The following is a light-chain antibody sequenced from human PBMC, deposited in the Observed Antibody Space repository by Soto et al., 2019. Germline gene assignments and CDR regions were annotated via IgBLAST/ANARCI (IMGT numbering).Light chain of an antibody. CDR1: SSDVGAYNF. Sequence: QSALTQPPSASGSPGQSVTISCTGTSSDVGAYNFVSWFQQHPGKAPKLMIYDVSKRPSGVPDRFSGSKSDNTASLTVYGLHEEDDGDYYCFSYAGIDKWVFGGGTKLTVL. V-gene: IGLV2-8*01. CDR3: FSYAGIDKWV. CDR2: DVS. J-gene: IGLJ3*02.